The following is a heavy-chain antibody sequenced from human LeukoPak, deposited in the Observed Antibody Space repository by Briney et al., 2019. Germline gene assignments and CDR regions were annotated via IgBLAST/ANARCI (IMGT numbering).Heavy chain of an antibody. CDR1: GCSISSSSYY. CDR2: IDYSGST. J-gene: IGHJ4*02. D-gene: IGHD5-24*01. Sequence: PSETLSLTCTVSGCSISSSSYYWGWIRQPPGKGLEWIERIDYSGSTYDNPSLNRRVTISVNTSKNQFSLKLSSGTAAYTGVYYCAKRPRRDGYNYRDYWGQGTLVTVSS. V-gene: IGHV4-39*01. CDR3: AKRPRRDGYNYRDY.